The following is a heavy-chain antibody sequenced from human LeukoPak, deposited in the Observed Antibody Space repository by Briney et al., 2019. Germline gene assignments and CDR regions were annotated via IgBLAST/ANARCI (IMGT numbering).Heavy chain of an antibody. D-gene: IGHD2-8*01. CDR3: ARGIGIGTVLMVHGNMDV. J-gene: IGHJ6*03. CDR2: INTDTGNP. V-gene: IGHV7-4-1*02. CDR1: GYTFTNYA. Sequence: ASVKVSCKASGYTFTNYAMSWVRQAPGQGLECMGWINTDTGNPTYAQGFTGRFVFSLDTSVSTTYLQISSLKPEDTAVYYCARGIGIGTVLMVHGNMDVWGKGTTVTVSS.